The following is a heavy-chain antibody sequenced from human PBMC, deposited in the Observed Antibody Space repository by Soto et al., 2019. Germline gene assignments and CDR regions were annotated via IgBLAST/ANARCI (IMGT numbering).Heavy chain of an antibody. Sequence: GGSLRLSCAESGFTFSSYGMHWVRQAPGKGLEWVAVISYDGSNKYYADSVKGRFTISRDNSKNTLYLQMNSLRAEDTAVYYCAKDGLGYCSGGSCYDRPFDYWGQGTLVTVSS. J-gene: IGHJ4*02. CDR2: ISYDGSNK. CDR1: GFTFSSYG. V-gene: IGHV3-30*18. D-gene: IGHD2-15*01. CDR3: AKDGLGYCSGGSCYDRPFDY.